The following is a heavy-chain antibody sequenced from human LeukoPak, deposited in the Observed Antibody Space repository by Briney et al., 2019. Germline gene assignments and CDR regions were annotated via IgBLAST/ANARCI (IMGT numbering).Heavy chain of an antibody. CDR2: IYYSGST. J-gene: IGHJ4*02. CDR1: GGSISSYY. D-gene: IGHD6-19*01. V-gene: IGHV4-59*01. Sequence: SETLSLTCTVSGGSISSYYWSWIRQPPGKGLEWIGYIYYSGSTNYNPSLKSRVTISVDTSKNQFSLKLSSVTAADTAVYYCARVPRSGGYADYWGQGTLVTVSS. CDR3: ARVPRSGGYADY.